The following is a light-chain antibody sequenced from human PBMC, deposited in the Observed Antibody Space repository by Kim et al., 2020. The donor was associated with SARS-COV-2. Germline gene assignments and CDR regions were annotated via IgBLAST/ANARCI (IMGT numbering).Light chain of an antibody. Sequence: LSASVGDRVTITCQASQDISNYLKWYQQKPGKAPKLLIYDASNLETGVPSRFSGSGSGTDFTFTISSLQPEDIATYYCQQYDNLPFGPGTKVDIK. CDR3: QQYDNLP. CDR2: DAS. J-gene: IGKJ3*01. CDR1: QDISNY. V-gene: IGKV1-33*01.